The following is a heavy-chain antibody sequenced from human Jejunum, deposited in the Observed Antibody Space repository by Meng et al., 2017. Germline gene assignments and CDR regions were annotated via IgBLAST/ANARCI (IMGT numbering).Heavy chain of an antibody. CDR1: GGSFSGYY. CDR3: AIGGPGPRLLN. V-gene: IGHV4-34*01. Sequence: QVKLQQWGAGMLKPSENLSLTCAVYGGSFSGYYWTWIRQPPGKGLEWIGEINHNGSPYYNPSLNNRVTMSVDTSKNQLSLKLSSVTAADTAVYYCAIGGPGPRLLNWGQGTLVTVSS. J-gene: IGHJ4*02. D-gene: IGHD1-14*01. CDR2: INHNGSP.